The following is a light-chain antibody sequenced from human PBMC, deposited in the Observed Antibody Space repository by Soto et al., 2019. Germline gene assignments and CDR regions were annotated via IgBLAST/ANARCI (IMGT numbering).Light chain of an antibody. CDR1: ISDIGGYEY. Sequence: QSALTQPASVSGSPGQSTTISCTGTISDIGGYEYVSWYRQHPGKAPRLMIYEVTYRPSGVSNRFSGSKSGSTASLTISGLQAEDEADYYCSSYTDSSTLGLYVFGTGTKVTVL. J-gene: IGLJ1*01. CDR2: EVT. V-gene: IGLV2-14*01. CDR3: SSYTDSSTLGLYV.